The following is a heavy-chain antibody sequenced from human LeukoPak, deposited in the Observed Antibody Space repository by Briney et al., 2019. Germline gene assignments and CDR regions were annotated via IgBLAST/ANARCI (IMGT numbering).Heavy chain of an antibody. Sequence: PSGGSLRLSCTASGFTFGDYAMTWFRQAPGKGLEWVGFIRSKADGGTTENAASVKGRFTISRDDSKRIAYLQMNSLKIEDTAVYYCTRDRTGDRTDAFDIWGQGTMVTVSS. CDR1: GFTFGDYA. CDR3: TRDRTGDRTDAFDI. V-gene: IGHV3-49*03. J-gene: IGHJ3*02. CDR2: IRSKADGGTT. D-gene: IGHD7-27*01.